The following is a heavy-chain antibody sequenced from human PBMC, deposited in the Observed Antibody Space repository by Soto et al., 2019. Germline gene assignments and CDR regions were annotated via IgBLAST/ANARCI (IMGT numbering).Heavy chain of an antibody. Sequence: SVKVSCKASGFTFTSSAVQWVRQARGQRLEWIGWIVVGSGNTNYAQKFQERVTITRDMSTSTAYMELSSLRSEDTAVYYCAAEGRAYSYDSSGYTWGQGTLVTVSS. CDR1: GFTFTSSA. V-gene: IGHV1-58*01. D-gene: IGHD3-22*01. CDR3: AAEGRAYSYDSSGYT. CDR2: IVVGSGNT. J-gene: IGHJ5*02.